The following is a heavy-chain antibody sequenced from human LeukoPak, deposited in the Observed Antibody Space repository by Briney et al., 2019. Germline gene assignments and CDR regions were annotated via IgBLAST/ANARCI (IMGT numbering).Heavy chain of an antibody. Sequence: PGGSLRLSCAASGFTFNSYAVSWVRQAPGKGLEWVSAISGSGGTTYYADSVKGRFTISRDNSKNTLYLQVNSLRAEDTAVYYCAKFSDYSGSGNYFDYWGQGTLVTVSS. D-gene: IGHD3-10*01. V-gene: IGHV3-23*01. J-gene: IGHJ4*02. CDR1: GFTFNSYA. CDR2: ISGSGGTT. CDR3: AKFSDYSGSGNYFDY.